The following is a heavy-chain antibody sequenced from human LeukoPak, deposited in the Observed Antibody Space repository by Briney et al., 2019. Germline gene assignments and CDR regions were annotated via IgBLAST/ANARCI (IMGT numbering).Heavy chain of an antibody. D-gene: IGHD3-9*01. CDR1: GGSISTYY. J-gene: IGHJ5*02. CDR3: ARDYDVLTAYPPTQLFDP. Sequence: SETLSLTCFVSGGSISTYYWSWIRQPPGKGLEWIGYINYSGSTNYNPSLKSRITMSLDTSKNQLSLKLSSVTAADTAVYYCARDYDVLTAYPPTQLFDPWGQGTLVTVSS. CDR2: INYSGST. V-gene: IGHV4-59*01.